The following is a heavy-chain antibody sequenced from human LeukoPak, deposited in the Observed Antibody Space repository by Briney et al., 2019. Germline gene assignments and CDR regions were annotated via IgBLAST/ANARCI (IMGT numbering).Heavy chain of an antibody. V-gene: IGHV4-39*01. J-gene: IGHJ4*02. CDR2: VYYSGST. CDR1: GDSIKTSSYY. Sequence: PSETLSLTCTVSGDSIKTSSYYWGWIRQPPGKGLEWIGSVYYSGSTYYNPSLKSRLTISVDTSKNQFSLNLSSVTAADTAVYFCARHYSSGYELDVDYWGQGTQVTVSS. CDR3: ARHYSSGYELDVDY. D-gene: IGHD3-22*01.